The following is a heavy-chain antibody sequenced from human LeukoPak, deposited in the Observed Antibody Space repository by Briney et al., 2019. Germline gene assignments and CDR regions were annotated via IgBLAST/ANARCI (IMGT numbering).Heavy chain of an antibody. CDR3: ARGGRDGYNLDFDY. V-gene: IGHV4-39*01. D-gene: IGHD5-24*01. CDR1: GGSISSSSYY. CDR2: MYYSGST. Sequence: SETLSLTCTVSGGSISSSSYYWGWIRQPPGKGLEWIGSMYYSGSTYYNPSLKSRVTISVDTSKNQFSLKLSSVTAADTAVYYCARGGRDGYNLDFDYWGQGTLVTVSS. J-gene: IGHJ4*02.